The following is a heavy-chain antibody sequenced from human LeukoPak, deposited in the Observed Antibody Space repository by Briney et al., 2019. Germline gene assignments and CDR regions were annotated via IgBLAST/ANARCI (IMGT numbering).Heavy chain of an antibody. D-gene: IGHD6-19*01. CDR2: IKQDGSEK. CDR1: GFTFSSYA. J-gene: IGHJ5*02. Sequence: PGGSLRLSCAASGFTFSSYAMSWVRQAPGKGLEWVANIKQDGSEKYYVDSVKGRFTISRDNAKNSLYLQMNSLRAEDTAVYYCARDSIAVAGLPADWFDPWGQGTLVTVSS. CDR3: ARDSIAVAGLPADWFDP. V-gene: IGHV3-7*01.